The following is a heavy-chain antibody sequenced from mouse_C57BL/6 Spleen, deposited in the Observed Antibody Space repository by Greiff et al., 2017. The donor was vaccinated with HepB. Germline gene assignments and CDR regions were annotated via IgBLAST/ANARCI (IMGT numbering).Heavy chain of an antibody. CDR1: GFTFSDYG. CDR3: ARAYGSSLDY. V-gene: IGHV5-17*01. D-gene: IGHD1-1*01. CDR2: ISSGSSTI. Sequence: EVHLVESGGGLVKPGGSLKLSCAASGFTFSDYGMHWVRQAPEKGLEWVAYISSGSSTIYYADTVKGRFPISRDNAKNTLFLQMTSLRSEDTAMYYCARAYGSSLDYWGQGTTLTVSS. J-gene: IGHJ2*01.